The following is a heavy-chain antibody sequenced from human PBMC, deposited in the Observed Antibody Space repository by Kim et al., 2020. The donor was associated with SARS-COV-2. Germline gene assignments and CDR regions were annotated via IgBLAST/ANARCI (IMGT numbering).Heavy chain of an antibody. J-gene: IGHJ4*02. Sequence: YNPSLKSRVTISMDTSKNQFSLKVTSVTPADTAVYYCAKSPQWVVGVIDYWGQGTLVTVSS. V-gene: IGHV4-59*01. D-gene: IGHD6-19*01. CDR3: AKSPQWVVGVIDY.